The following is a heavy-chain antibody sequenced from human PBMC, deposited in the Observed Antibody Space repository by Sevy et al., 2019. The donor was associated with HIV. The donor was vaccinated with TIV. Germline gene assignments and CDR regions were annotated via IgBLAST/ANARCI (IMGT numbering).Heavy chain of an antibody. V-gene: IGHV3-74*01. CDR3: VAANSWEDY. D-gene: IGHD6-13*01. Sequence: GGYLRLSCAASGFTFSNYWMHWVRQAPGKGLVWVSRVNSDGTSTTYADSVRGRFTISRDNAKNTLCLQMSSLRAEDTAVYYCVAANSWEDYWGQGTLVIVSS. J-gene: IGHJ4*02. CDR1: GFTFSNYW. CDR2: VNSDGTST.